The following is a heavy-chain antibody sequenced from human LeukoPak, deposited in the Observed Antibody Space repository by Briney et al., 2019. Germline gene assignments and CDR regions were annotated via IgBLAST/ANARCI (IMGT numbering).Heavy chain of an antibody. J-gene: IGHJ4*02. CDR3: GRETDFGVVTN. CDR1: GDSVSSNGAS. V-gene: IGHV6-1*01. Sequence: SQTLSLTCAISGDSVSSNGASWNWVRQSPSRGLEWLGRTYYRSQQWHSDYAPSVKGRITLNPDTTKNQFSLQLNSMTPEDTAVYYCGRETDFGVVTNWGQGTLVTVSS. CDR2: TYYRSQQWHS. D-gene: IGHD3-3*01.